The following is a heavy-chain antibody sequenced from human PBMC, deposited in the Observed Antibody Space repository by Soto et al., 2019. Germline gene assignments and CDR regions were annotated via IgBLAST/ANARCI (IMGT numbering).Heavy chain of an antibody. CDR3: ARLEAAAAGKVSAVRGYYYYGMDV. V-gene: IGHV4-39*01. CDR1: GGSISSSSYY. CDR2: IYYSGST. J-gene: IGHJ6*02. D-gene: IGHD6-13*01. Sequence: KTSETLSLTCTVSGGSISSSSYYWGWIRQPPGKGLEWIGSIYYSGSTYYNPSLKSRVTISVDTSKNQFSLKLSSVTAADTAVYYCARLEAAAAGKVSAVRGYYYYGMDVWGQGTTVTVSS.